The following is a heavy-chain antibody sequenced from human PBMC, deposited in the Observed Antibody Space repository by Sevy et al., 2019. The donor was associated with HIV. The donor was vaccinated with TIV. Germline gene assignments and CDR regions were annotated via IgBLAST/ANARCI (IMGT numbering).Heavy chain of an antibody. V-gene: IGHV3-33*01. Sequence: GGSLRLSCAASGFTFSSYGMHWVRQAPGKGLEWVAGIWYDGSNKYYADSVKGRFTISRDNSKNTLYLQMNSLRAEDTAVYYCARGGREAAAAPFDYWGQGTLVTVSS. CDR1: GFTFSSYG. CDR2: IWYDGSNK. CDR3: ARGGREAAAAPFDY. J-gene: IGHJ4*02. D-gene: IGHD6-13*01.